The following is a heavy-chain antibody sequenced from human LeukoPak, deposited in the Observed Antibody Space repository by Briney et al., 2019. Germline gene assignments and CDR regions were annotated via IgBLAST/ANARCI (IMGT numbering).Heavy chain of an antibody. D-gene: IGHD2-2*01. V-gene: IGHV1-18*04. Sequence: ASVKVSCKASGYTFTSYGISWVRQAPGQGLEWMGWISAYNGNTNYAQKLQGRVTMTTDTSTSTAYMELRSLRSDDTAVYYCARSGYCSSTSCPYYYYGMDVWGKGTTVTVSS. J-gene: IGHJ6*04. CDR1: GYTFTSYG. CDR3: ARSGYCSSTSCPYYYYGMDV. CDR2: ISAYNGNT.